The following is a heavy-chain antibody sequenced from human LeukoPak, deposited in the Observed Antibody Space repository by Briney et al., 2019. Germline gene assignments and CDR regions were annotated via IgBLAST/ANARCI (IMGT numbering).Heavy chain of an antibody. Sequence: GGSLRLSCAASGFTFSSYSMNWVRQAPGKGLEWVSSISSGSSYIYYADSVKGRFTISRDNAKNSLYLQMNSLRAEDTAVYYCARDIDYLGYMDVWGKGTTVTVSS. V-gene: IGHV3-21*01. CDR2: ISSGSSYI. J-gene: IGHJ6*03. CDR1: GFTFSSYS. CDR3: ARDIDYLGYMDV. D-gene: IGHD2/OR15-2a*01.